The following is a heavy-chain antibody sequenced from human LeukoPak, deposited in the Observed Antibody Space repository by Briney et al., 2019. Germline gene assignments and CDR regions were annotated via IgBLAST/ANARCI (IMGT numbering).Heavy chain of an antibody. D-gene: IGHD6-13*01. CDR1: GYTFTGYY. CDR3: AKVPPSITAAGNWLGP. V-gene: IGHV1-2*06. CDR2: INPNTGGT. Sequence: AASVKVSCKASGYTFTGYYIHWVRQAPGQGLEWMGRINPNTGGTGYTQKFQGRVTMTRDTSITTAYMELSRLTSDDTAIYYCAKVPPSITAAGNWLGPWGQGALVTVSS. J-gene: IGHJ5*02.